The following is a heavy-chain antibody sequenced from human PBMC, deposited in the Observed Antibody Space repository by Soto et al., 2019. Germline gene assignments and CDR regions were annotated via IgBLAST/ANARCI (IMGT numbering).Heavy chain of an antibody. D-gene: IGHD3-22*01. CDR1: GGSISSSSYY. J-gene: IGHJ6*02. Sequence: PSETLSLTCTVSGGSISSSSYYWGWIRQPPGKGLEWIGSIYYSGSTYYNPSLKSRVTISVDTSKNQFSLKLSSVTAADTAVYYCASLPPYDSSGYRYYGMDVWGQATTVT. CDR3: ASLPPYDSSGYRYYGMDV. V-gene: IGHV4-39*01. CDR2: IYYSGST.